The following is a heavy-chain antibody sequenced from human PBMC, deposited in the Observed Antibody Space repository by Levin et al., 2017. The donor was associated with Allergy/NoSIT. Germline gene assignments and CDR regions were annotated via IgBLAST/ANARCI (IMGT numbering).Heavy chain of an antibody. CDR3: VKLMPAGGTLGAFDI. V-gene: IGHV3-64D*06. J-gene: IGHJ3*02. D-gene: IGHD6-13*01. Sequence: GESLKISCSASGFTFSRYAMHWVRQAPGKGLEYVSAITSNGDSTYYADSVKGRFTISRDNSQNTLYLQLSSLRTEDTAVFYCVKLMPAGGTLGAFDIWGQGTMVTVSS. CDR2: ITSNGDST. CDR1: GFTFSRYA.